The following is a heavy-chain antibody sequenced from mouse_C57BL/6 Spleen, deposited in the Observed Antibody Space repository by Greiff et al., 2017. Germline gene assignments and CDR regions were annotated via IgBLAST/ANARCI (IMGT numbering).Heavy chain of an antibody. Sequence: QVQLQQPGAELVMPGASVKLSCKASGYTFTSYWMHWVKQRPGQGLEWIGEIDPSDSYTNYNQKFKGKSTLTVDKSSSTAYMQLSSLTAEDSAVYYCARGSFITTVVGGDYWGQGTTLTVSS. CDR3: ARGSFITTVVGGDY. D-gene: IGHD1-1*01. J-gene: IGHJ2*01. V-gene: IGHV1-69*01. CDR1: GYTFTSYW. CDR2: IDPSDSYT.